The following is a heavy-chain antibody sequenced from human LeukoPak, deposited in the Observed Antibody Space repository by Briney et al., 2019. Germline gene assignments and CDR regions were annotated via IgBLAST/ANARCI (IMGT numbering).Heavy chain of an antibody. CDR3: ARDLKGGYYDSSGYYHYYYYGMDV. CDR2: ISSSSSYI. Sequence: GGSLRLSCAASRFTFSSYWMSWVRQAPGKGLEWVSSISSSSSYIYYADSVKGRFTISRDNAKNSLYLQMNSLRAEDTAVYYCARDLKGGYYDSSGYYHYYYYGMDVWGQGTTVTVSS. J-gene: IGHJ6*02. D-gene: IGHD3-22*01. CDR1: RFTFSSYW. V-gene: IGHV3-21*01.